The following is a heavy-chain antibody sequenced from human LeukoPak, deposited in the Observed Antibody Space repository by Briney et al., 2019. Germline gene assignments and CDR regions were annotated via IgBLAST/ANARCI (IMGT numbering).Heavy chain of an antibody. CDR1: GFTFSSYW. V-gene: IGHV3-74*01. CDR2: INSEGRRT. CDR3: ARELSIAARLAHDY. Sequence: GGSLRLSCAASGFTFSSYWMHWVRQAPGKGVGWVSRINSEGRRTSYADSVKGRFTISTDNAKNTLYLQMNSLRAEDTAVYYCARELSIAARLAHDYWGQGTLVTVSS. D-gene: IGHD6-6*01. J-gene: IGHJ4*02.